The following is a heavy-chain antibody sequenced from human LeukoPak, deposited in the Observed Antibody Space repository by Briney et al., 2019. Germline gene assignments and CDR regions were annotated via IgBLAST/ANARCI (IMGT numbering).Heavy chain of an antibody. CDR3: ARGIRSSFAFDI. Sequence: GASVKVSCKASGGTFSSYTISWVRQAPGQGLEWMGRIIPILGIANYAQKFQGRVTITADKSTSTAYMELSSLRSEDTAVYYCARGIRSSFAFDIWGQGTMVIVSS. J-gene: IGHJ3*02. V-gene: IGHV1-69*02. CDR1: GGTFSSYT. D-gene: IGHD2-21*01. CDR2: IIPILGIA.